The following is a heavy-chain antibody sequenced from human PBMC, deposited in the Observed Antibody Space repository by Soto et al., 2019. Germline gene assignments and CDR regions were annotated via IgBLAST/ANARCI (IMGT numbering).Heavy chain of an antibody. D-gene: IGHD6-13*01. CDR3: ARQNGYSSSGYRLLDY. Sequence: SETLSLTCTVSGGSISSSSYYWGWIRQPPGKGLEWIGSIYYSGSTYYNPSLKSRVTISVDTSKNQFSLKLSCVTAADTAVYYCARQNGYSSSGYRLLDYWGQGTLVTVSS. J-gene: IGHJ4*02. V-gene: IGHV4-39*01. CDR1: GGSISSSSYY. CDR2: IYYSGST.